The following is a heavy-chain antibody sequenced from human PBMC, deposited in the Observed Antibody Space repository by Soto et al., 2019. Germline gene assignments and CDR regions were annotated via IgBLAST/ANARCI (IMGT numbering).Heavy chain of an antibody. V-gene: IGHV3-23*01. CDR3: AKDRRFLEWINWFDP. D-gene: IGHD3-3*01. CDR2: ISGSGGST. J-gene: IGHJ5*02. Sequence: EVQLLESGGGLVQPGGSLRLSCAASGFTFSSYAMSWVRHAPGKGLEWVSAISGSGGSTYYADSVKGRFTISRDNSKNTLYLQRHSLRAEDMAVYYCAKDRRFLEWINWFDPWGQGNLVTVSS. CDR1: GFTFSSYA.